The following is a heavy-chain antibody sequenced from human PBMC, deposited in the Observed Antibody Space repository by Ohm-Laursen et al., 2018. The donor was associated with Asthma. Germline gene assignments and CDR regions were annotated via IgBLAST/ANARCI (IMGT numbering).Heavy chain of an antibody. CDR2: ISYDGSNK. CDR1: GFTFSSYG. CDR3: ARGGDPTYSNFYYYGMDV. Sequence: SLRLSCAASGFTFSSYGMHWVRQAPGKGLEWVAVISYDGSNKYYADSVKGRFTISRDNSKNTLFVQLNSLRAEDTAVYYCARGGDPTYSNFYYYGMDVWGRGTTVTVSS. D-gene: IGHD4-17*01. V-gene: IGHV3-33*05. J-gene: IGHJ6*02.